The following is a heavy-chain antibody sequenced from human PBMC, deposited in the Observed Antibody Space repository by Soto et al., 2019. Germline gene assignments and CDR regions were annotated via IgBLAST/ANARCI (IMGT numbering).Heavy chain of an antibody. V-gene: IGHV4-59*01. D-gene: IGHD2-21*01. CDR2: IYYSGST. Sequence: SETLSLTCTVSGGSISSYYWSWIRQPPGKGRGWIGYIYYSGSTNYNPSLKSRVTISVDTAKNQFSLKLSSVSHPHTGVSFCARAIPSCSPPYFD. CDR3: ARAIPSCSPPYFD. J-gene: IGHJ4*01. CDR1: GGSISSYY.